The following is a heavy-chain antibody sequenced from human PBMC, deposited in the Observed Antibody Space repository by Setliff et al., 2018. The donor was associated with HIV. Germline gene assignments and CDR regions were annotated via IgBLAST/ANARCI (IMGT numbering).Heavy chain of an antibody. J-gene: IGHJ5*02. V-gene: IGHV4-59*01. CDR3: VRGGLTGIDL. D-gene: IGHD3-9*01. CDR1: GGALNDYS. CDR2: IRYTDST. Sequence: SETLSLTCTVSGGALNDYSWSWIRQSPGKRLEWIGYIRYTDSTDYNPSLESRVTMSVDTSKKQISLKLTSVTAADSAVYYCVRGGLTGIDLWGQGRLVTVPS.